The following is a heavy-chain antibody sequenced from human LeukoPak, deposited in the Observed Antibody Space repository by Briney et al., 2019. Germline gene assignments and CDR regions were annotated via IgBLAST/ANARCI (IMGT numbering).Heavy chain of an antibody. Sequence: SETLSLTCAVYGGSFSGYYWSWIRQPPGKGLEWIGEINHSGSTNYNPSLKSRITISVDTSKNQFSLKLSSVTAADTAVYYCARRWAAAGYYFDYWGQGTLVTVSS. V-gene: IGHV4-34*01. J-gene: IGHJ4*02. CDR3: ARRWAAAGYYFDY. CDR1: GGSFSGYY. D-gene: IGHD1-26*01. CDR2: INHSGST.